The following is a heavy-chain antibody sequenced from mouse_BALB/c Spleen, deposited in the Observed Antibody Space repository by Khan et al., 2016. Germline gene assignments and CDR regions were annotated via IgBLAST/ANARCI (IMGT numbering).Heavy chain of an antibody. J-gene: IGHJ2*01. CDR3: ARSRNYFDY. Sequence: QVQLQESGPELMKPGATVRISCKASGYTFTTAGMQWVQQMPGKGLKWIGWINTHSGVPKYAEDFKGRFAFSLETSASTAYLQISNLKYEDTATYFCARSRNYFDYWGQGTTLTVSS. CDR2: INTHSGVP. V-gene: IGHV9-4*02. CDR1: GYTFTTAG.